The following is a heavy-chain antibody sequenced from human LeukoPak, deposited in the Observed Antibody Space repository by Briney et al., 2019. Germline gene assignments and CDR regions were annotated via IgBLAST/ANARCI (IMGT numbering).Heavy chain of an antibody. CDR1: GYTFTRYG. J-gene: IGHJ6*02. Sequence: ASVKVSCKASGYTFTRYGISWVRQAPGQGLEWMGWISAYNGNTNYAQKLQGRVTMTTDTSTSTAYMELRSLRSDDTAVYYCARESDVLVYYYGMDVWGQGTTVTVSS. D-gene: IGHD2-15*01. CDR2: ISAYNGNT. CDR3: ARESDVLVYYYGMDV. V-gene: IGHV1-18*01.